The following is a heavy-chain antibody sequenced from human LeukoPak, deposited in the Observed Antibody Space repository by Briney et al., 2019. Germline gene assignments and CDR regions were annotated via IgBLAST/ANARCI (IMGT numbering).Heavy chain of an antibody. CDR2: IYYSGST. D-gene: IGHD3-10*01. CDR3: ATQFLYYYGSGSYTH. CDR1: GGSISSYY. V-gene: IGHV4-59*12. Sequence: SETLSLTCTVSGGSISSYYWSWIRQPAGKGLEWIGCIYYSGSTYYNPSLKSRVTISVDTSKNQFSLKLSSVTAADTAVYYCATQFLYYYGSGSYTHWGQGTLVTVSS. J-gene: IGHJ1*01.